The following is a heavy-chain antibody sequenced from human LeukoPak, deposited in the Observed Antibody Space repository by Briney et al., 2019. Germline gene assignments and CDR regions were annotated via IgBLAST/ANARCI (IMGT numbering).Heavy chain of an antibody. CDR3: AVMHRYYDGSGYWVQ. Sequence: LPGGSLRPSCAASGFTFGSYAMSWVRQAPGKGLEWVSGISTSGGTTSYAESVKGRFTVSRDNPRNTLYMEMNSLRDEDTAVYYCAVMHRYYDGSGYWVQWGQGTLVTVSS. J-gene: IGHJ4*02. CDR2: ISTSGGTT. D-gene: IGHD3-22*01. CDR1: GFTFGSYA. V-gene: IGHV3-23*01.